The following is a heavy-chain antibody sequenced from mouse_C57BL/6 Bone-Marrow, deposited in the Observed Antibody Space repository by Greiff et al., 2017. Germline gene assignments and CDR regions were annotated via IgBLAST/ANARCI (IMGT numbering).Heavy chain of an antibody. D-gene: IGHD2-5*01. V-gene: IGHV1-59*01. Sequence: QVQLKQPGAELVRPGTSVKLSCKASGYTFTSYWMHWVKQRPGQGLEWIGVIDPSDSYTNYNQKFKGKATLTVDTSSSTAYMQLSSLTSEDSAVYYWAKCSNPHGYVDVWGTGTTVTVSA. CDR3: AKCSNPHGYVDV. J-gene: IGHJ1*03. CDR2: IDPSDSYT. CDR1: GYTFTSYW.